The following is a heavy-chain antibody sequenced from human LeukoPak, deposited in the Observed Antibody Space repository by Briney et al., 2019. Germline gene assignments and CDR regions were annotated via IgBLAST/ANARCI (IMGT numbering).Heavy chain of an antibody. Sequence: GGSLRLSCAASGFTVSSYGMNWVRQAPGKGLEWVSNIHSSGTVKYYSDSVKGRFSISRDNAKSSLYLQMNSLRVEDTAVYYCALLAVASAFDYWGQGALVTVSS. CDR3: ALLAVASAFDY. CDR1: GFTVSSYG. V-gene: IGHV3-48*04. J-gene: IGHJ4*02. CDR2: IHSSGTVK. D-gene: IGHD6-19*01.